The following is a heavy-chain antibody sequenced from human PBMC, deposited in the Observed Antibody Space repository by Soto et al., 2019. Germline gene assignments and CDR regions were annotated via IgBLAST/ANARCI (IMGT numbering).Heavy chain of an antibody. V-gene: IGHV1-69*06. Sequence: QVQLEQSGSEVKKSGSSVKVSCKASGYSXSXHAITWVRQXXXXXXXXXXXIIPVFGTPSYAQKFQGRVTISADKSTNTSYLELRSLRSEDTAVYYCARGGALSTSWYWGDGLDSWGQGTQVTVSS. CDR1: GYSXSXHA. CDR3: ARGGALSTSWYWGDGLDS. D-gene: IGHD6-13*01. J-gene: IGHJ4*02. CDR2: IIPVFGTP.